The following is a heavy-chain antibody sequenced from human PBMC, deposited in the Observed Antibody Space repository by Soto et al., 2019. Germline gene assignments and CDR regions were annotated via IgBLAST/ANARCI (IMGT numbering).Heavy chain of an antibody. D-gene: IGHD3-3*01. V-gene: IGHV3-7*03. CDR2: IEPDGSER. Sequence: PSETLSLTCAVYGGSFSGYYWSWVRQAPGKGLEWLASIEPDGSERYYVDSVKGRFNISRENAKDSLHLQMNTLRGEDTAVYYCARDEGPITIFGEELSDYCEFWGQGNLVTVS. CDR1: GGSFSGYY. J-gene: IGHJ4*02. CDR3: ARDEGPITIFGEELSDYCEF.